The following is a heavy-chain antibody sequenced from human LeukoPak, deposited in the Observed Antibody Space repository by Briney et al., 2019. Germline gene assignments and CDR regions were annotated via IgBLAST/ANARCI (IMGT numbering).Heavy chain of an antibody. CDR2: ISGSDYRT. J-gene: IGHJ4*02. CDR3: AKHKESYGDSCFDDY. CDR1: GFTFSSYA. D-gene: IGHD4-17*01. Sequence: GGSLRLSCAASGFTFSSYAMSWVRQAPGKGLEWVSVISGSDYRTNYADSVKGRFTISRDDFKNTLYLQMNSLRAEDTAVYYCAKHKESYGDSCFDDYWGQGTLVTVSS. V-gene: IGHV3-23*01.